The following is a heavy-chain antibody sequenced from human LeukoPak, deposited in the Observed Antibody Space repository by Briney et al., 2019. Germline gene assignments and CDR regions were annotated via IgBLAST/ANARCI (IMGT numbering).Heavy chain of an antibody. CDR2: ISSSGSFI. Sequence: GGSLRLSCAASAFTFSSYSINWVRQAPGKGLEWVSSISSSGSFIYYVDSVKGRFTISRDNAKNSLYLQMNSLRAEDTAVYYCARVSSGGSYSDCWGQGTLVTVSS. V-gene: IGHV3-21*03. CDR3: ARVSSGGSYSDC. J-gene: IGHJ4*02. D-gene: IGHD2-15*01. CDR1: AFTFSSYS.